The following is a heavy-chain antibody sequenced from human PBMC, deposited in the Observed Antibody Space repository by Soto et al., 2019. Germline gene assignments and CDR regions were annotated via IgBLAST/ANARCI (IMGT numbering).Heavy chain of an antibody. Sequence: GGSLRLSCEGSGFTSSSYVMHWVRQAPGKGLEWVALISFDGSKKNYADSVKGRFTISRDNSKNMMYLQMNSLRPEDTAVYYCARGVFYYYGSSGYSTDYWGQGPLVTLSS. CDR3: ARGVFYYYGSSGYSTDY. J-gene: IGHJ4*02. V-gene: IGHV3-30-3*01. CDR1: GFTSSSYV. CDR2: ISFDGSKK. D-gene: IGHD3-22*01.